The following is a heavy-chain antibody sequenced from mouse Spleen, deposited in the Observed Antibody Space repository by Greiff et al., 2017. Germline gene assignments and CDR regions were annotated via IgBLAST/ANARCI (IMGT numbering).Heavy chain of an antibody. V-gene: IGHV1-4*01. CDR1: GYTFTSYT. CDR2: INPSSGYT. Sequence: QVQLQQSGAELARPGASVKMSCKASGYTFTSYTMHWVKQRPGQGLEWIGYINPSSGYTKYNQKFKDKATLTADKSSSTAYMQLSSLTSEDSAVYYCARGTYYSYYSYDVDAMDYWGQGTSVTVSS. CDR3: ARGTYYSYYSYDVDAMDY. D-gene: IGHD2-12*01. J-gene: IGHJ4*01.